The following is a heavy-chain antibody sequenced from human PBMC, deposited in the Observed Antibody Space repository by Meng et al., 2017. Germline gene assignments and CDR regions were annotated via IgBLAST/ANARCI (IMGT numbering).Heavy chain of an antibody. D-gene: IGHD3-10*01. CDR1: GFTFSSYA. CDR3: ASMGY. Sequence: QVQSVETGGGVVQLGRSLRLSCAASGFTFSSYAMHWVRQAPGKGLEWVAVISYDGSNKYYADSVKGRFTISRDNSKNTLYLQMNSLRAEDTAVYYCASMGYWGQGTLVTVSS. V-gene: IGHV3-30*01. CDR2: ISYDGSNK. J-gene: IGHJ4*02.